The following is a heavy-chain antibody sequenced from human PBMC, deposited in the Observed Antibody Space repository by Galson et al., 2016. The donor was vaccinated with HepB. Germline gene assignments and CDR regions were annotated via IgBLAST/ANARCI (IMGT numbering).Heavy chain of an antibody. CDR1: AFAFSDYY. CDR2: ISSSSSYT. J-gene: IGHJ4*02. Sequence: SLRLSCAASAFAFSDYYMSWIRQAPGKGLEWVSYISSSSSYTNYADSVKGRFTISRDNAKNSLYLQMNSLRAEDTVVYDCESDNTGAHGSGFDYWGQGTLVTVSS. CDR3: ESDNTGAHGSGFDY. D-gene: IGHD1-26*01. V-gene: IGHV3-11*06.